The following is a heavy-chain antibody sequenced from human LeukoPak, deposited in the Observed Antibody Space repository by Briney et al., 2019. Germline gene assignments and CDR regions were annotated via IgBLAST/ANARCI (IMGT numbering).Heavy chain of an antibody. Sequence: GGSLRLSCTASGFSFSNYGMNWVRQAPGKGLEWVAEIWYDGSNNYYAGSVKGRFTISRDNSKNTLYLQMNSLRAEDTAVYYCVKIYYDSSGYYHYFDYWGQGTLVTVSS. J-gene: IGHJ4*02. CDR2: IWYDGSNN. V-gene: IGHV3-33*06. CDR1: GFSFSNYG. D-gene: IGHD3-22*01. CDR3: VKIYYDSSGYYHYFDY.